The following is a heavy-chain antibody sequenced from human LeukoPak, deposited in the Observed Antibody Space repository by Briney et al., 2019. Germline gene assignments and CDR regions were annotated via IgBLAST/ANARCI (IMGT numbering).Heavy chain of an antibody. Sequence: SETLSLTCTVSGGSISSSSYYWGWIRQPPRKGLEWIGSIYYSGSTYYNPSLKSRVTISVDTSKNQFSLKLSSVTAADTAVYYCARQIVVVPAAHFDYWGQGTLVTVSS. V-gene: IGHV4-39*01. CDR1: GGSISSSSYY. CDR3: ARQIVVVPAAHFDY. D-gene: IGHD2-2*01. CDR2: IYYSGST. J-gene: IGHJ4*02.